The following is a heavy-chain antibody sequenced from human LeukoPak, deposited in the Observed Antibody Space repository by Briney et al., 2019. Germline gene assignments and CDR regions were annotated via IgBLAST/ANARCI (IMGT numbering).Heavy chain of an antibody. D-gene: IGHD3-9*01. V-gene: IGHV1-18*01. CDR1: GYTFTSYG. CDR2: ISAYNGNT. J-gene: IGHJ6*02. Sequence: ASVKVSCKASGYTFTSYGISWVRQAPGQGLEWMGWISAYNGNTNYAQKLQGRVTMTTDTSTSTAYMELRSLRSDDTAVYYCARVTGYFDWQNYHYYGMDVWGQGTTVTVSS. CDR3: ARVTGYFDWQNYHYYGMDV.